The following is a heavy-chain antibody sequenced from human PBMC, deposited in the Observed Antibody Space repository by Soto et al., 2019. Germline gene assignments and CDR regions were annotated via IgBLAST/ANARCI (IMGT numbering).Heavy chain of an antibody. Sequence: QVQLVQSGAEVKKPGSSVKVSCKASGGTFSSYAISWVRQAPGQGLEWMGGIIPIFGTANYAQKFQGRVXIXAXXSTSTAYMELSSLRSEDTAVYYCAREGSSGYHFDYWGQGTLVTVSS. CDR1: GGTFSSYA. V-gene: IGHV1-69*12. CDR3: AREGSSGYHFDY. J-gene: IGHJ4*02. D-gene: IGHD3-22*01. CDR2: IIPIFGTA.